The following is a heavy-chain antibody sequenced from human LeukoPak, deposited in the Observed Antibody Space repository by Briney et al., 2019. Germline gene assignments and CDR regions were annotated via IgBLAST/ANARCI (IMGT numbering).Heavy chain of an antibody. CDR2: ISAYNGNT. CDR1: GYTFTSYG. D-gene: IGHD3-9*01. Sequence: ASVKVSCKASGYTFTSYGISWVRQAPGQGLEWMGWISAYNGNTNYAQKLQGRVTMTTDTSTSTAYMELRSLRSDDTAVYYCARSEAYVDWNNWFDPWGQGTLVTVSS. J-gene: IGHJ5*02. V-gene: IGHV1-18*01. CDR3: ARSEAYVDWNNWFDP.